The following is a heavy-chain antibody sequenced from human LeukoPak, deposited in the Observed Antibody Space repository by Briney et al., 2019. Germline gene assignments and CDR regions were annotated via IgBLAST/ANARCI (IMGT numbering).Heavy chain of an antibody. CDR1: GFTFSSYS. V-gene: IGHV3-21*01. D-gene: IGHD3-22*01. Sequence: GGSLRLSCAASGFTFSSYSMNWVRQAPGKGLEWVSSISSSSSYIYYADSVKGRFTISRDNAKNSLYLQMNSLRAEDTAVYYCARDQGGDYYYDSSGYYSYWSQGTLVTVSS. J-gene: IGHJ4*02. CDR2: ISSSSSYI. CDR3: ARDQGGDYYYDSSGYYSY.